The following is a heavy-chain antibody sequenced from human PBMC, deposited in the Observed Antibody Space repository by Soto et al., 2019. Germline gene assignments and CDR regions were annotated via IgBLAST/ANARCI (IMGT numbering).Heavy chain of an antibody. Sequence: PGGSLRLSCAASGFTFSSYWMSWVRQAPGKGLEWVANIKQDGSEKYYVDSVKGRFTISRDNAKNSLYLQMNSLRAEDTAVYYCARVRSSSWHLYYYYYYGMDVWGQGPTVTVSS. D-gene: IGHD6-13*01. CDR3: ARVRSSSWHLYYYYYYGMDV. J-gene: IGHJ6*02. CDR1: GFTFSSYW. V-gene: IGHV3-7*01. CDR2: IKQDGSEK.